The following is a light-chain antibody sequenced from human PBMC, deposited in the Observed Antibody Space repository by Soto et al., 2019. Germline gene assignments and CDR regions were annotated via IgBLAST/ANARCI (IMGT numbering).Light chain of an antibody. CDR2: KAS. CDR1: QSISSW. Sequence: IQMTQSPSTLSASVGDRVTITCRASQSISSWLAWYQQKPGKAPKLLIYKASSLESGVPSRFSGSGSGTEFTLTISSLQPDDFATDYCQQYNGTFGQGTKVEIK. V-gene: IGKV1-5*03. CDR3: QQYNGT. J-gene: IGKJ1*01.